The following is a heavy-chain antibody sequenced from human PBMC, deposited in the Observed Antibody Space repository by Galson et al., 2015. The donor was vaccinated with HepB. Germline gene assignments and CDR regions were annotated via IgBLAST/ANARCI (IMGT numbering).Heavy chain of an antibody. J-gene: IGHJ4*02. V-gene: IGHV3-30*18. CDR2: ISYDGSNK. D-gene: IGHD3-16*02. Sequence: SLRLSCAASGFTFSSYGMHWVRQAPGKGLEWVAVISYDGSNKYYVDSVKGRFTISRDNSKNTLYLQMNSLRAEDTAVYYCAKGGENYDYVWGSYRQYGQYFDYWGQGTLVTVSS. CDR3: AKGGENYDYVWGSYRQYGQYFDY. CDR1: GFTFSSYG.